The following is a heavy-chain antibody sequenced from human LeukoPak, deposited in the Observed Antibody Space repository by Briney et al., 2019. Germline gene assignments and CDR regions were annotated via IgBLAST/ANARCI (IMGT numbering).Heavy chain of an antibody. V-gene: IGHV1-46*01. CDR2: INPSGGST. CDR3: ARVVSLNWFDP. CDR1: GYTFTSYY. D-gene: IGHD2-15*01. Sequence: ASVKVSCKASGYTFTSYYMHWVRQAPGQGLEWMGIINPSGGSTSYAQKFQGRVTMTRDMSTSAVYMELSSLRSEDTAVYYCARVVSLNWFDPWGQGTLVTVSS. J-gene: IGHJ5*02.